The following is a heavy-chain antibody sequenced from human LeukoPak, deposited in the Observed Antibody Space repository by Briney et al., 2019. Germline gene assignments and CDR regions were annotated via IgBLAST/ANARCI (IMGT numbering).Heavy chain of an antibody. CDR2: FDPEDGKT. CDR3: ATIHGSCSSTSCRTTGSWFDP. D-gene: IGHD2-2*01. Sequence: ASVKVSCKVSGYTLTELSMHWVRQAPGKGLEWMGGFDPEDGKTIYAQKFQGRVTMTEDTSTDTAYMELSSLRSEDTAVYYCATIHGSCSSTSCRTTGSWFDPWGQGTLVTVYS. J-gene: IGHJ5*02. CDR1: GYTLTELS. V-gene: IGHV1-24*01.